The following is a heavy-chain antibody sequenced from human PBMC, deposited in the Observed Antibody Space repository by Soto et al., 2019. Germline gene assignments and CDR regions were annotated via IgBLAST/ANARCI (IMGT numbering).Heavy chain of an antibody. CDR2: ISSSGSDT. CDR1: GFTFSDYY. D-gene: IGHD5-12*01. J-gene: IGHJ4*02. CDR3: ARSLRGYSGYSGY. Sequence: QVQLVESGGGLVKPGGCLRLSCAASGFTFSDYYMSWIRQAPGKGLEWVSYISSSGSDTNYADSVKGRFTVSRDNAKNSLYLQMNSLRAEDTVVYYCARSLRGYSGYSGYWGQGPLVTVSS. V-gene: IGHV3-11*05.